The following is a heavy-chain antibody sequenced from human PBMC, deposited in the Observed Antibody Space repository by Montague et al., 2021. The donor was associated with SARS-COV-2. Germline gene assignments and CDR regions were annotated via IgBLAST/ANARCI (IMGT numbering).Heavy chain of an antibody. CDR1: GFTFSAYW. V-gene: IGHV3-74*01. CDR2: IRADGTTT. J-gene: IGHJ5*02. CDR3: VRAFSISFKWFDP. Sequence: SLRLSCAASGFTFSAYWMHWVRQAPGQGLEWVARIRADGTTTNYADFVKGRFTISRDNAQDTVYLHMTTLTAEDTAVYYCVRAFSISFKWFDPWGQGTLVTVSS. D-gene: IGHD6-13*01.